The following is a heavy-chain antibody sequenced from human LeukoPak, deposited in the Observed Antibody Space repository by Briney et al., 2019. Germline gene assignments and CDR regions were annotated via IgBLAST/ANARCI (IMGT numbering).Heavy chain of an antibody. CDR2: IYNSGRT. CDR1: CVSISSYY. J-gene: IGHJ6*03. CDR3: ARRASFLRGADSYYYVDV. D-gene: IGHD3-10*01. V-gene: IGHV4-59*01. Sequence: SGALSLTFTVSCVSISSYYWSWVRQPPGKGLGWVGYIYNSGRTKYSPSLKSRVTISADRSKHQFSLTLTSVTAADTAVYYCARRASFLRGADSYYYVDVWGRGILVTVSS.